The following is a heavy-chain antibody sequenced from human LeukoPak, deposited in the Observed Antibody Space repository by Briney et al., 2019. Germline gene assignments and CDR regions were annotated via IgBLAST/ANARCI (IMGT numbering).Heavy chain of an antibody. Sequence: GKSLRLSCAASGLTFRNYGMHWVRQAPGKGLVWVSRISPDGSTTGHADSVKGRFTTSRDNAKNTLFLQMNSLRAEDTAVYYCTRDFDFSSAIWGQGTLVTVSS. CDR3: TRDFDFSSAI. CDR1: GLTFRNYG. J-gene: IGHJ4*02. CDR2: ISPDGSTT. V-gene: IGHV3-74*01. D-gene: IGHD3-3*01.